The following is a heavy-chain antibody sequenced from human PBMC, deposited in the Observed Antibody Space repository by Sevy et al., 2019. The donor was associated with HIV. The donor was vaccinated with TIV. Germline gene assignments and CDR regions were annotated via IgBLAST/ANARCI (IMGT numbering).Heavy chain of an antibody. V-gene: IGHV3-30-3*01. Sequence: GGSLRLSCAVSGFSFSHYAFHWVRQAPGKGLEWVSLISYDGTYKYSADSVKGRFTISRDNSKNTLSLQMNSLRGNDTAVYYCARVAVSYCTNDCYHRFDYWGPGALVTVSS. CDR1: GFSFSHYA. J-gene: IGHJ4*02. CDR3: ARVAVSYCTNDCYHRFDY. CDR2: ISYDGTYK. D-gene: IGHD2-8*01.